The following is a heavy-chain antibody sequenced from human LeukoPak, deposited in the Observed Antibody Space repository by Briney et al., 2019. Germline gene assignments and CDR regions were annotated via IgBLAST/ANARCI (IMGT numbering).Heavy chain of an antibody. V-gene: IGHV3-74*01. CDR3: ARARCSRTSCNTESDY. D-gene: IGHD2-2*01. Sequence: GGSLRLSCSASGFTLSPYWMHWARQSPGKGLVWVSRINSDGSSTTYADSVKGRFTISRDNTKNTLYLQMNILRAEDTAVYYCARARCSRTSCNTESDYWGQGTLVTVSS. CDR2: INSDGSST. CDR1: GFTLSPYW. J-gene: IGHJ4*02.